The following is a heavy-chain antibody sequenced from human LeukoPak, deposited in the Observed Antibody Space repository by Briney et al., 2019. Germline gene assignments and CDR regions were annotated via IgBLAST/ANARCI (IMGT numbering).Heavy chain of an antibody. J-gene: IGHJ4*02. CDR2: ISSSSTYI. CDR1: RFTFSNYS. Sequence: GGSLRLSCAASRFTFSNYSMNWVRQAPGKGLEWASCISSSSTYIYYADSVKGRFTISRDNAKNSLYLQMNSLRAEDTAIYYCARDKRDGYNSGSPYYFDYWGQGTLVTVSS. CDR3: ARDKRDGYNSGSPYYFDY. V-gene: IGHV3-21*01. D-gene: IGHD5-12*01.